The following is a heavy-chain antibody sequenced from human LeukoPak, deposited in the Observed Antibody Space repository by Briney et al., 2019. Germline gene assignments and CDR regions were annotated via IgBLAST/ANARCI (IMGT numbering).Heavy chain of an antibody. V-gene: IGHV3-7*04. CDR2: IRKDGSEK. J-gene: IGHJ3*02. CDR3: ARHWEGVESDAFDI. D-gene: IGHD1-26*01. CDR1: GFTFEIYW. Sequence: GGSLRLSCAASGFTFEIYWMSWVHQAPGKGLEWVANIRKDGSEKNYVDSVKGRFTISRDNAKNSLYLQMNSLRADDTALYYCARHWEGVESDAFDIWGQGTMVTVSS.